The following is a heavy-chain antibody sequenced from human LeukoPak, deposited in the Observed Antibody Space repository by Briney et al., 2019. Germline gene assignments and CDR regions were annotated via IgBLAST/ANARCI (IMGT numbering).Heavy chain of an antibody. CDR3: AGAPSTVTMGDYYYYMDV. J-gene: IGHJ6*03. V-gene: IGHV1-46*01. CDR1: GYTFTSYY. CDR2: INPSGGST. Sequence: ASVKVSCKASGYTFTSYYMHWVRQAPGQGLEWMGIINPSGGSTSYAQKFQGRVTMTRDTSTSTVYMELSSLRSEDTAVYYCAGAPSTVTMGDYYYYMDVWGKGTTVTVSS. D-gene: IGHD4-11*01.